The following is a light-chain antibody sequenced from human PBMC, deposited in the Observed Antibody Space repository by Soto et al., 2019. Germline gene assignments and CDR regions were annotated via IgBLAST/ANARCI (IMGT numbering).Light chain of an antibody. J-gene: IGLJ1*01. V-gene: IGLV2-14*01. CDR1: SSDVGRFNY. Sequence: QSALTQPASVSGSPGQSITISCTGSSSDVGRFNYVAWYQQHPGEAPQLMNHEVSNRPSGVSHRFSGSKSGNTASLTISGLQPEDEADYYCSSFTSSTTYVFGTGTKLTVL. CDR2: EVS. CDR3: SSFTSSTTYV.